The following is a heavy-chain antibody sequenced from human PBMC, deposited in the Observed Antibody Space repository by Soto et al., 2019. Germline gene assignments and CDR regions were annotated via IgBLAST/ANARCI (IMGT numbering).Heavy chain of an antibody. CDR2: IYYSGST. Sequence: SETLSLTCTVSGGSISGNYWTWIRQPPGKGLEWIGYIYYSGSTNYNPSLKGRVTISIDTSKNQFSLKLSSVTAADTAVNYCVRWLGKVGDEHWGQGTLVTVPS. J-gene: IGHJ4*02. V-gene: IGHV4-59*08. D-gene: IGHD3-16*01. CDR3: VRWLGKVGDEH. CDR1: GGSISGNY.